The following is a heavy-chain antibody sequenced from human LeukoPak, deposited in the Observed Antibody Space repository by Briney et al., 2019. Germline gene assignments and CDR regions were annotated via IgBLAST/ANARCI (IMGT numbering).Heavy chain of an antibody. Sequence: SVKVFCKASGGTFSSYAISWVRQAPGQGLEWMGGIIPIFGTANYAQKFQGRVTITTDESTSTAYMELSSLRSEDTAVYYCARGGGWSRFLDYWGQGTLVTVSS. CDR3: ARGGGWSRFLDY. J-gene: IGHJ4*02. CDR2: IIPIFGTA. D-gene: IGHD6-19*01. CDR1: GGTFSSYA. V-gene: IGHV1-69*05.